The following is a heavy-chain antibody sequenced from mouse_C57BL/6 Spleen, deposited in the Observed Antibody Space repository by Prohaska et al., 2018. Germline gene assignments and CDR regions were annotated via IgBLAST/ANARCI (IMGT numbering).Heavy chain of an antibody. CDR2: ISYDGSN. V-gene: IGHV3-6*01. D-gene: IGHD2-13*01. Sequence: DVQLQESGPGLVKPSQSLSLTCSVTGYSITSGYYWNWIRQFPGNKLEWMGYISYDGSNNYNPSLKNRISSTRDTSKNQFFLKLNSVTTEDTATYYCARASLGEGFAYWGQGTLVTVSS. J-gene: IGHJ3*01. CDR1: GYSITSGYY. CDR3: ARASLGEGFAY.